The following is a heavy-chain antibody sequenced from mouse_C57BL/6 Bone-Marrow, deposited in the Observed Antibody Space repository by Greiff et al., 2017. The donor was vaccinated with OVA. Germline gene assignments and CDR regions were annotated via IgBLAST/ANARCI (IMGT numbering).Heavy chain of an antibody. Sequence: EVKLVEPGGDLVKPGGSLKLSCAASGFTFSSYGMSWVSPTPDNRLEWVATISSGGSYTYYPDSVKGRFTISRDNANNTLYLQMSSLKSEDTAMYYCARRAPAGFACWGQGTLVTVSA. V-gene: IGHV5-6*02. J-gene: IGHJ3*01. CDR2: ISSGGSYT. CDR1: GFTFSSYG. CDR3: ARRAPAGFAC.